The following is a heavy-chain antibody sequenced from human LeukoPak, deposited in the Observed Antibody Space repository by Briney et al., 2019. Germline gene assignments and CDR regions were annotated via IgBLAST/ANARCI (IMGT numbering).Heavy chain of an antibody. CDR3: ARRYFDI. V-gene: IGHV3-7*03. CDR1: GFTFSSYA. CDR2: IKQDGSEK. J-gene: IGHJ3*02. Sequence: GGSLRLSCAASGFTFSSYAMSWVRQAPGKGLEWVANIKQDGSEKYYVDSVKGRFTISRDNAKNSLYLQMNSLRADDTAVYYCARRYFDIWGQGTMVTVSS.